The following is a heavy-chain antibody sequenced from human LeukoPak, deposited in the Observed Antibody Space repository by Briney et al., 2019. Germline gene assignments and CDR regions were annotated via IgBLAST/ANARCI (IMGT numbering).Heavy chain of an antibody. J-gene: IGHJ5*02. Sequence: PGGSLRLSCVASGFSFVNYAMSWVRQAPGKGLEWVSVIYSGGSTYYADSVKGRFTISRDNSKNTLYLQMNSLRAEDTAVYYCARVNYGSGYRGVFDPWGQGTLVTVSS. V-gene: IGHV3-53*01. CDR3: ARVNYGSGYRGVFDP. CDR1: GFSFVNYA. D-gene: IGHD3-10*01. CDR2: IYSGGST.